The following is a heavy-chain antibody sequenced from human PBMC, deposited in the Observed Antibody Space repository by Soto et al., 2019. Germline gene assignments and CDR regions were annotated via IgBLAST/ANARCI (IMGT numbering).Heavy chain of an antibody. V-gene: IGHV1-69*02. Sequence: ASVKVSCKASGGTFSSYTISWVRQAPGQGLEWMGRIIPILGIANYAQKFQGRVTITADKSTSTAYMELSSLRSEDTAVYYCARSQEGLLGYRDYWGQGTLVTVSS. J-gene: IGHJ4*02. CDR1: GGTFSSYT. CDR2: IIPILGIA. CDR3: ARSQEGLLGYRDY. D-gene: IGHD3-16*01.